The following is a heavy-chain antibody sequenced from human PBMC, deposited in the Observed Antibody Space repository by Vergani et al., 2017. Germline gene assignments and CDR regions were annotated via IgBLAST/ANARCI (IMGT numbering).Heavy chain of an antibody. CDR2: IFPSGNS. CDR1: GYSISSGNN. CDR3: ARASLRALVGYYYYMDV. Sequence: QVQLQESGPRLVKPSETLSLICSVSGYSISSGNNWGWIRQPPGKGPEWIGYIFPSGNSDYNPSLKNRVSISLDKSKNQFSLWVNSVTAADTAVYFCARASLRALVGYYYYMDVWGKGKTVVVSS. J-gene: IGHJ6*03. D-gene: IGHD3-16*02. V-gene: IGHV4-38-2*02.